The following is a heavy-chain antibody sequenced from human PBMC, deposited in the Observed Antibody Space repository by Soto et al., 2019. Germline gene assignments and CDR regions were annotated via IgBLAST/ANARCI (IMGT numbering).Heavy chain of an antibody. CDR3: ARPVYVDTSMGIQFNWFDP. D-gene: IGHD5-18*01. V-gene: IGHV4-39*01. CDR2: VYYSGST. Sequence: QLQLRESGPGLVKPSETLSLSCTVSDVSISGTRFYWGWIRQPPGKGLEWIGSVYYSGSTYYNPSLQSRVTISVDASKDQFSLKLTSVTAADTAVYYCARPVYVDTSMGIQFNWFDPWGQGTLVTVSS. CDR1: DVSISGTRFY. J-gene: IGHJ5*02.